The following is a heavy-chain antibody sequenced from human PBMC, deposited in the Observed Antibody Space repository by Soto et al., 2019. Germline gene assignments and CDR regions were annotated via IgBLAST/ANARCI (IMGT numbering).Heavy chain of an antibody. CDR3: VKDGSTGWPYYYGLDV. D-gene: IGHD6-19*01. J-gene: IGHJ6*02. Sequence: QVQLVESGGGVVQPGRSLRLSCAASGFTFSSYGMHWGRQAPGKGLEWVAVISYDGSNKYYADSVKGRFTISRDNSKNTLYLQMSSLRAEDTAVYYCVKDGSTGWPYYYGLDVWGQGTTVIVSS. CDR1: GFTFSSYG. CDR2: ISYDGSNK. V-gene: IGHV3-30*18.